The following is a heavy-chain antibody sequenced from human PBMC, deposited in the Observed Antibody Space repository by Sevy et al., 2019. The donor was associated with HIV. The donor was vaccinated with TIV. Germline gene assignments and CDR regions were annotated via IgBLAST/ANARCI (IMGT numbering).Heavy chain of an antibody. CDR2: IYYTGST. D-gene: IGHD3-10*01. J-gene: IGHJ4*02. V-gene: IGHV4-59*11. CDR3: ARAPFFYGSGYYFDY. Sequence: SETLSLTCSVSGGSISSHYSSWIQQPPGKGLEWIGYIYYTGSTYYNPSLKSRVTISVGTSKSQFSLELTSVTAADTAVYFCARAPFFYGSGYYFDYWGQGTLVTVSS. CDR1: GGSISSHY.